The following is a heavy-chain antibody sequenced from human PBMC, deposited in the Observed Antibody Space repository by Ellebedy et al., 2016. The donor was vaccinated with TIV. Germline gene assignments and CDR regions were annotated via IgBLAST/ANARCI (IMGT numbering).Heavy chain of an antibody. D-gene: IGHD1-26*01. V-gene: IGHV3-23*01. CDR1: GLTFSSHA. CDR2: ITESGGNT. Sequence: GESLKISCAASGLTFSSHAMCWVRQAPGKGLEWVSSITESGGNTYYVDSVKGRFTISRDNSKNTLYLQMNSLRAEDTAVYYCAKRRIVGSTKDAFDIWGQGTMVTVSS. J-gene: IGHJ3*02. CDR3: AKRRIVGSTKDAFDI.